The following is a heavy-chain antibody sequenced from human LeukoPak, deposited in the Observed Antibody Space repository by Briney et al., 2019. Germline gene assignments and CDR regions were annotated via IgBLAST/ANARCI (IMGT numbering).Heavy chain of an antibody. Sequence: PGRSLRLSCAASGFTFSSYAMHWVRQAPGKGLEWVAVISYDGSNKYYADSVKGRFTISRDNSKNTLYLQMNSLRAEDTAVYYCARDAKPLWFGELLSGMDVCGKGTTVTVSS. CDR1: GFTFSSYA. CDR3: ARDAKPLWFGELLSGMDV. D-gene: IGHD3-10*01. V-gene: IGHV3-30*04. CDR2: ISYDGSNK. J-gene: IGHJ6*04.